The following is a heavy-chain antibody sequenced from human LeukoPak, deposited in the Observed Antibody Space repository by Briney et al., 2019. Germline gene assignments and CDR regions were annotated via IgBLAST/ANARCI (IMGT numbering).Heavy chain of an antibody. CDR2: ISSSSSYI. Sequence: PGGSLRLSCAASGFTFSSYSMNWVRQAPGKGLEWVSSISSSSSYIYYADSVKGRFTISRDNAKNSLYLQMNSLRAEDTAVYYCASSALLWFGESRDWFDPWGQGTLVTVSS. J-gene: IGHJ5*02. CDR1: GFTFSSYS. V-gene: IGHV3-21*01. CDR3: ASSALLWFGESRDWFDP. D-gene: IGHD3-10*01.